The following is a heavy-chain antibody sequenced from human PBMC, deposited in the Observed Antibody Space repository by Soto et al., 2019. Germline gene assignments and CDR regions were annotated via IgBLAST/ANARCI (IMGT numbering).Heavy chain of an antibody. CDR1: GDIFSGYS. V-gene: IGHV1-69*14. Sequence: QVQLVQSGAEVKKPGSSVKVSCKTSGDIFSGYSISWVRQAPGQGREWMGGIIPIFGTTNYAQRFHGRVTITADKSTSTVYMELYSLTSEDTAVYYCARDLGSGYDPGDYWGQGTLVTVSS. D-gene: IGHD5-12*01. J-gene: IGHJ4*02. CDR3: ARDLGSGYDPGDY. CDR2: IIPIFGTT.